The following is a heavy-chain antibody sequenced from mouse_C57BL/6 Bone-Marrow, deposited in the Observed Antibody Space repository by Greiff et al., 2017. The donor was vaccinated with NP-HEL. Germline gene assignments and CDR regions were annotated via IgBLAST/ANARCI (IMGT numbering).Heavy chain of an antibody. J-gene: IGHJ1*03. CDR3: ASITTVGARYFDV. D-gene: IGHD1-1*01. CDR2: IDPANGNT. CDR1: GFNIKNTY. Sequence: EVQLQQSVAELVRPGASVKLSCTASGFNIKNTYMHWVKQRPEQGLEWIGRIDPANGNTKYVPKFQGKATITADTSSTTAYLQLSSLTSEDTANYFCASITTVGARYFDVWGTGTTVTVSS. V-gene: IGHV14-3*01.